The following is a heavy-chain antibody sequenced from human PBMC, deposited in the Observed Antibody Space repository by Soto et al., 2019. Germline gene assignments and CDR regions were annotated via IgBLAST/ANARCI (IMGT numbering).Heavy chain of an antibody. Sequence: ASVKVSCKASGYSFTSFDINWVRQVTGQGLEWMGWMNPNSGHTGYAQKFQGRVTMTRSTSISTAYLELSSLKSEDTAVYYCARAPDYGDLGRWFDPWGQGTLVTVSS. D-gene: IGHD4-17*01. CDR1: GYSFTSFD. CDR3: ARAPDYGDLGRWFDP. CDR2: MNPNSGHT. J-gene: IGHJ5*02. V-gene: IGHV1-8*01.